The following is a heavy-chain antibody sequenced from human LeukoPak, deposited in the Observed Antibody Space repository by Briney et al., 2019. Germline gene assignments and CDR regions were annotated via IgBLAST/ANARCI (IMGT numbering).Heavy chain of an antibody. CDR2: IYTSGST. CDR3: ARHGAPYYDSSGYYYRMSAFDI. V-gene: IGHV4-4*09. D-gene: IGHD3-22*01. Sequence: SETLSLTCTVSGGSISSYYWSWIRQPPGKGLEWIGYIYTSGSTNYNPSLKSRVTISVDTSKNQFSLKLSSVTAADTAVYYCARHGAPYYDSSGYYYRMSAFDIWGQGTMVTVSS. J-gene: IGHJ3*02. CDR1: GGSISSYY.